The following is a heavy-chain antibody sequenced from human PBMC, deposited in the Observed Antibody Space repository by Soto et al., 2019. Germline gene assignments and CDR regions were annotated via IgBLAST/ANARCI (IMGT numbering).Heavy chain of an antibody. CDR2: IYYSGST. V-gene: IGHV4-31*03. CDR1: GGSISSGGYY. Sequence: SETLSLTGTVSGGSISSGGYYWSWIRQHPGKGLEWIGYIYYSGSTYYNPSLKSRVTISVDTSKNQFSLKLSSVTAADTAVYYCARLRIEYYYGMDVWGQGTTVTVSS. D-gene: IGHD2-21*01. CDR3: ARLRIEYYYGMDV. J-gene: IGHJ6*02.